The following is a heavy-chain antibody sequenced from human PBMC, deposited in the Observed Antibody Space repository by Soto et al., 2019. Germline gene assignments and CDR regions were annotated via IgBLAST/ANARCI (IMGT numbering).Heavy chain of an antibody. D-gene: IGHD5-12*01. Sequence: SETLSLTCTVSGGSISSSSYYWGWIRQPPGKGLEWIGSIYYSGSTYYNPSLKSRVTISVDTSKNQFSLKLSSVTAADTAVYYCARHRMWGYSGYDSPDYWGQGTLVTVSS. V-gene: IGHV4-39*01. CDR1: GGSISSSSYY. CDR2: IYYSGST. J-gene: IGHJ4*02. CDR3: ARHRMWGYSGYDSPDY.